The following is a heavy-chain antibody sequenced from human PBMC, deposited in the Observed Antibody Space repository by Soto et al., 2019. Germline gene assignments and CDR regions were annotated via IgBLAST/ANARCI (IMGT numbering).Heavy chain of an antibody. CDR1: GHTFTSYD. V-gene: IGHV1-8*01. CDR2: MNPNSGNT. D-gene: IGHD6-13*01. J-gene: IGHJ6*03. CDR3: ARGLVAAAGTNYYYYMDV. Sequence: ASVKVSCKASGHTFTSYDINWVRQATGQGLEWMGWMNPNSGNTGYAQKFQGRVTMTRNTSISTAYMELSSLRSEDTAVYYCARGLVAAAGTNYYYYMDVWGKGTTVAVSS.